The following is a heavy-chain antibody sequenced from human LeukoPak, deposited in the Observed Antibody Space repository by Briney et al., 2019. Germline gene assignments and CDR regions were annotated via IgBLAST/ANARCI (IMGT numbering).Heavy chain of an antibody. CDR3: AKDGYLIGSGSYFDY. CDR1: GFTFSSYG. J-gene: IGHJ4*02. CDR2: ISGSGGST. D-gene: IGHD1-26*01. Sequence: PGGSLRLSCAASGFTFSSYGMSWVRQAPGKGLEWVSAISGSGGSTYYADSVKGRLTISRDNSKNTLYLQRNSLRAEDTAVYYCAKDGYLIGSGSYFDYWGQGTLVTVSS. V-gene: IGHV3-23*01.